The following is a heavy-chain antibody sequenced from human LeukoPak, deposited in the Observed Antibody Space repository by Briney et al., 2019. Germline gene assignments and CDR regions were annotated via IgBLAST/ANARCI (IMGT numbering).Heavy chain of an antibody. CDR1: GGSFSGYY. CDR3: ARGPAYYVWGSYRSRPLDY. CDR2: INHSGST. V-gene: IGHV4-34*01. Sequence: SETLSLTCAVYGGSFSGYYWSWIRQSPGKGLEWIGEINHSGSTNYNPSLKSRVTISVDTSKNQFSLKLSSVTAADTAVYYCARGPAYYVWGSYRSRPLDYWGQGTLVTVSS. J-gene: IGHJ4*02. D-gene: IGHD3-16*02.